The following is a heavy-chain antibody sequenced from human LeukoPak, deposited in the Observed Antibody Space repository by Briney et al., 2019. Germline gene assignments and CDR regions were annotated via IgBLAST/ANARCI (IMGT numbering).Heavy chain of an antibody. CDR1: GYSISYYW. V-gene: IGHV5-51*01. CDR3: ARLICYDLLNCYFDQ. CDR2: IDAGDSDT. D-gene: IGHD3-9*01. J-gene: IGHJ4*02. Sequence: GTPLIISCLTSGYSISYYWIWWVRHMPAEGLVWMGIIDAGDSDTRSSPSLEGHFTISADKYVSAAYLEWRSLEASDTAMYFSARLICYDLLNCYFDQWGQGALVTVSS.